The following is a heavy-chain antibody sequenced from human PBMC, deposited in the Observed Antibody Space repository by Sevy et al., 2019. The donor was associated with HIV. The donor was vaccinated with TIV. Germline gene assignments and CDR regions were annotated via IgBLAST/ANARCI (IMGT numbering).Heavy chain of an antibody. V-gene: IGHV3-48*03. CDR2: ISSSGSPI. CDR3: VRGRAMIIYD. CDR1: GFRFNIYE. Sequence: GGSLRLSCAASGFRFNIYEMNWVRQAPGKGLEWVSYISSSGSPIYYADSVKGRFTISRDNAKSSLYLQMNSLRAGDTAVYYCVRGRAMIIYDWGQGTLVTVSS. D-gene: IGHD5-12*01. J-gene: IGHJ4*02.